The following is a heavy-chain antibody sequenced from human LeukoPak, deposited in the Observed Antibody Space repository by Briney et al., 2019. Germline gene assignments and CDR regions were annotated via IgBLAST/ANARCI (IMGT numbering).Heavy chain of an antibody. CDR2: IYSNGHI. CDR3: ARRHYGSGNIDS. CDR1: RESIGCRSYL. J-gene: IGHJ4*02. D-gene: IGHD3-10*01. Sequence: SETLSLNFSVSRESIGCRSYLFVWVRQPPLKRLYWIGDIYSNGHISYNPSLKSRAAISVDTSKNQFSLNLSSVTAADTAVYYCARRHYGSGNIDSWGQGTLVTVSS. V-gene: IGHV4-39*01.